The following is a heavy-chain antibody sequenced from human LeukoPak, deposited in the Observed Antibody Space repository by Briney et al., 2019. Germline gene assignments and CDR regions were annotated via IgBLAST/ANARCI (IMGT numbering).Heavy chain of an antibody. CDR1: GYSFTGYY. Sequence: PGASVKVSCKASGYSFTGYYLHWVRQAPGQGLEWMGWINPNSGGTNSAQKFQGRVTMTRDTSISTAYMELSRLTSDDTAVYYCARHPYSGSYHFDYWGQGTLVTVSS. CDR3: ARHPYSGSYHFDY. D-gene: IGHD1-26*01. J-gene: IGHJ4*02. CDR2: INPNSGGT. V-gene: IGHV1-2*02.